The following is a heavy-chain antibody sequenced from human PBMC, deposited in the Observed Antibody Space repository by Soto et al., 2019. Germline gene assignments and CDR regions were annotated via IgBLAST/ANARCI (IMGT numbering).Heavy chain of an antibody. CDR3: AREALYNSGWYCSDY. CDR1: GYTCTTYN. Sequence: ASVKLDCKAPGYTCTTYNINWVRQAPGQGLGWMGWISANNGKTSYAQKVRGRVTMTTDTSTRTAYMELRSLRSDDTAVYYCAREALYNSGWYCSDYWGRG. J-gene: IGHJ4*02. CDR2: ISANNGKT. D-gene: IGHD6-13*01. V-gene: IGHV1-18*01.